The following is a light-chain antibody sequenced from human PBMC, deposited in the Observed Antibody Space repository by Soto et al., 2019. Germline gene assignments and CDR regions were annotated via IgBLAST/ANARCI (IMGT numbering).Light chain of an antibody. J-gene: IGLJ1*01. CDR3: QSYDSSLSGYV. CDR1: RPNIGAGYD. V-gene: IGLV1-40*01. Sequence: QSVLTQPPSVSGAPGQRVTISCTGTRPNIGAGYDDSWYHHLHGTAPKLLIYGNTNRPSGVPDRFSGSKSGTSASLAITGLQAEDEADYYCQSYDSSLSGYVFGTGTKRTVL. CDR2: GNT.